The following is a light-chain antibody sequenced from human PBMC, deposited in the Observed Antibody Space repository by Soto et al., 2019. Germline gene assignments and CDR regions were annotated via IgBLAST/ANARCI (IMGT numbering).Light chain of an antibody. CDR2: WAS. V-gene: IGKV4-1*01. J-gene: IGKJ4*01. CDR3: QQYYTTLALT. CDR1: QSVLYSSNNKNY. Sequence: DIVMTQSPDSLAVSLFWRATINCKSSQSVLYSSNNKNYLAWYQQKPGQPPKLLIYWASTRESGVPDRFSGSGSATDFTLTISSLQAEDVAVYYCQQYYTTLALTFGGGTKVDI.